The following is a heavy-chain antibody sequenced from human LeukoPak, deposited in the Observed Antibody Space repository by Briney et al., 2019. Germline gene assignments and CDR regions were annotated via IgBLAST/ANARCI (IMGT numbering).Heavy chain of an antibody. V-gene: IGHV1-69*05. CDR1: GGTFSSYA. Sequence: GASVKVSCKASGGTFSSYAISWVRQAPGQGLEWMGGIIPIFGTANYAQKFQGRVTITTDESTNTAYMELSSLRSEDTAVYYCASLIGDWPPHAFDIWGQGTMVTVSS. J-gene: IGHJ3*02. CDR2: IIPIFGTA. D-gene: IGHD3/OR15-3a*01. CDR3: ASLIGDWPPHAFDI.